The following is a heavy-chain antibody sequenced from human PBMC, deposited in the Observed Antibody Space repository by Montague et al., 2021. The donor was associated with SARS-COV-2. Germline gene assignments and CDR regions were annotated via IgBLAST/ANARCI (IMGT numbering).Heavy chain of an antibody. CDR2: IYDGGAV. Sequence: SETRSLTCTVSGGSITGYYWSWLRRSPGKGLEWIAYIYDGGAVNYNPSLGSRVTISTDTSKNQLSLKVNSATAADTAVYYCVRDHPYGGPRGAYGIWGQGTVVTVSS. CDR3: VRDHPYGGPRGAYGI. D-gene: IGHD4-23*01. CDR1: GGSITGYY. V-gene: IGHV4-59*01. J-gene: IGHJ3*02.